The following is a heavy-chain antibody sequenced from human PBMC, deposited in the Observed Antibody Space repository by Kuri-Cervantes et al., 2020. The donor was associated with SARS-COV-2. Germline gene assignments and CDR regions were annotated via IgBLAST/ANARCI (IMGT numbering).Heavy chain of an antibody. CDR1: GFTFSSYA. D-gene: IGHD3-3*01. CDR3: AKTYYDFWSGYPGDY. V-gene: IGHV3-23*01. CDR2: ISGSGGST. Sequence: ETLSLTCAASGFTFSSYAMSWVRQAPGKGLEWVSAISGSGGSTYYADSVKGRFTISRDNSENTLYLQMNSLRAEDTAVYYCAKTYYDFWSGYPGDYWGQGTLVTVSS. J-gene: IGHJ4*02.